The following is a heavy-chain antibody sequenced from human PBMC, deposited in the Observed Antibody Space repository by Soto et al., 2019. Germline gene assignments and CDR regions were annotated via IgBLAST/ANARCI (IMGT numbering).Heavy chain of an antibody. J-gene: IGHJ6*03. Sequence: GSLRLSCAASGFTFSSYSMNWVRQAPGKGLEWVSSISSSSSYIYYADSVKGRFTISRDNAKNSLYLQMNSLRAEDTAVYYCARDIPYYSYMYVWGKGTTVTVSS. CDR2: ISSSSSYI. CDR3: ARDIPYYSYMYV. V-gene: IGHV3-21*01. CDR1: GFTFSSYS.